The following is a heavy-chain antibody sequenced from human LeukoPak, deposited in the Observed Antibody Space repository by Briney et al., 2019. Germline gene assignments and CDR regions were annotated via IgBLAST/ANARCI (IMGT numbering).Heavy chain of an antibody. CDR3: ASASDVDTQVDY. J-gene: IGHJ4*02. CDR1: GGSISSGGYY. V-gene: IGHV4-39*07. Sequence: PSETLSLTCTVSGGSISSGGYYWSWIRQPPGKGLEWIGSGSTYYNPSLKSRVTISVDTSKNQFSLKLSSVTAADTAVYYCASASDVDTQVDYWGQGTLVTVSS. D-gene: IGHD2-2*02. CDR2: SGST.